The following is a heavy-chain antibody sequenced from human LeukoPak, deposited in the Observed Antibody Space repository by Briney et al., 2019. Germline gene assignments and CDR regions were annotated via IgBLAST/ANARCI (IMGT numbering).Heavy chain of an antibody. CDR2: IIGSGGAT. Sequence: GGSLRLSCVASGFTFSSYAMTWVRQAPGKGLEWVSSIIGSGGATFYADSVKGRFTISRDNSKNTVSLQMTSLRVEDTAVYYCAKARGVYDNTGPDYWGQGTLVTVSS. J-gene: IGHJ4*02. CDR1: GFTFSSYA. D-gene: IGHD3-10*01. V-gene: IGHV3-23*01. CDR3: AKARGVYDNTGPDY.